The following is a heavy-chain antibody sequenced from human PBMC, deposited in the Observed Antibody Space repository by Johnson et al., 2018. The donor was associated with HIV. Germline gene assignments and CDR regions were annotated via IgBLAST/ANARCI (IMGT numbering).Heavy chain of an antibody. CDR3: ARRSLVGQLGDDAFDI. Sequence: VQLVESGGGVVQPGGSLRLSCAASGFTFSSYGMHWVRQAPGKGLEWVAFIRYDGSNKYYADSVKGRFTISRDNSKNTLYLQMNSLRAEDTAVYYCARRSLVGQLGDDAFDIWGQGTMVTVSS. CDR2: IRYDGSNK. D-gene: IGHD6-6*01. CDR1: GFTFSSYG. J-gene: IGHJ3*02. V-gene: IGHV3-30*02.